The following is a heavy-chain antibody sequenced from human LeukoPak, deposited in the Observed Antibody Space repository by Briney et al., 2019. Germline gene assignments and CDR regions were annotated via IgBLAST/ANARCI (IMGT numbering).Heavy chain of an antibody. CDR1: GGSISSSSYY. CDR3: ARQYSSGSLLHKFDY. CDR2: IYYSGST. J-gene: IGHJ4*02. Sequence: PSETLSLTCTVSGGSISSSSYYWGWIRQPPGKGLEWIGSIYYSGSTYYNPSLKSRVTISVDTSKNQFSLKLSSVTAADTAVYYCARQYSSGSLLHKFDYWGQGTLVTVSS. D-gene: IGHD6-19*01. V-gene: IGHV4-39*01.